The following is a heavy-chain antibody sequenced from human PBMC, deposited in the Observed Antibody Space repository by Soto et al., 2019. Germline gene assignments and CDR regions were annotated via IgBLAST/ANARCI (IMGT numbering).Heavy chain of an antibody. Sequence: VKVSCKASGYTFTNYAMHWVRQAPGQRLEWMGWINTGKGNTKYSQKFQGRVTITRDTSASTAYMELSSLRSEDTAMYYCARAGDDCSAANCYVIDYWGQGTLVTVSS. CDR1: GYTFTNYA. V-gene: IGHV1-3*04. CDR2: INTGKGNT. CDR3: ARAGDDCSAANCYVIDY. J-gene: IGHJ4*02. D-gene: IGHD2-2*01.